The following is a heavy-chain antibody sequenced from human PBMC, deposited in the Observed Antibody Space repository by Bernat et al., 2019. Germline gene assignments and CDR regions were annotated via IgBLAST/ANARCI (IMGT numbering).Heavy chain of an antibody. J-gene: IGHJ3*02. CDR1: GGTFSSYA. D-gene: IGHD3-9*01. Sequence: QVQLVQSGAEVKKPGSSVKVSCKASGGTFSSYAISWVRQAPGQGLEWMGGIIPIFGTANYAQKYQGRVTITADESTSTAYMELSSLRSEDTAVYYCARRSPLRYFDPNAFDIWGQGTMVTVSS. CDR2: IIPIFGTA. V-gene: IGHV1-69*01. CDR3: ARRSPLRYFDPNAFDI.